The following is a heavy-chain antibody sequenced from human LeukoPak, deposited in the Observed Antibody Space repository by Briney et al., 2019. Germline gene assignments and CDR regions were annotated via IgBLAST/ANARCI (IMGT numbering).Heavy chain of an antibody. CDR1: GGSVSSHTYY. D-gene: IGHD2-2*01. V-gene: IGHV4-39*02. Sequence: SETLSLTCTVSGGSVSSHTYYWGWIRQPPGKGLEWIGSMHYIGSSYYNPSLKSRVTISIDTSKNQFSLNLSSVTAADTAVYYCAGEFGQGYCSSTSCSGFDYWGQGTLVTVSS. CDR3: AGEFGQGYCSSTSCSGFDY. CDR2: MHYIGSS. J-gene: IGHJ4*02.